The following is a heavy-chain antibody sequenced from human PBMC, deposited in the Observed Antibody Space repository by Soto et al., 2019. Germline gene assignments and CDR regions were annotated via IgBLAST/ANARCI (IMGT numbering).Heavy chain of an antibody. CDR1: SGSIATNNW. CDR3: ARRTWGMDV. V-gene: IGHV4-4*02. D-gene: IGHD2-8*01. CDR2: IFHSGNT. J-gene: IGHJ6*02. Sequence: QVQLQESGPGLVKPSGTLSLTCAVSSGSIATNNWWSWVRQPPGKGLGWIGEIFHSGNTYYNPSLASRVTISVDTSKNQFSLNLRSVTAADTAVYYCARRTWGMDVWGQGTTVTVSS.